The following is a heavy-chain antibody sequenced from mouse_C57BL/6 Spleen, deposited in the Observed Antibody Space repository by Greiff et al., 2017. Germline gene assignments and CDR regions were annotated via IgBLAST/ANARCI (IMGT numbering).Heavy chain of an antibody. CDR1: GFTFSSYA. CDR2: ISSGGDYI. V-gene: IGHV5-9-1*02. Sequence: EVKLVESGEGLVKPGGSLKLSCAASGFTFSSYAMSWVRQTPEKRLEWVAYISSGGDYIYYADTVKGRFAISRDNARNTLYLQMSSLKSEDTAMYYCTRVSGSSGYYFDYWGQGTTLTVSS. CDR3: TRVSGSSGYYFDY. D-gene: IGHD3-2*02. J-gene: IGHJ2*01.